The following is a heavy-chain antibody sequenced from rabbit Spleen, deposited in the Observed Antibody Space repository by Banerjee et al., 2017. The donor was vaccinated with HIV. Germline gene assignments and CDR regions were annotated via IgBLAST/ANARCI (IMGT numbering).Heavy chain of an antibody. CDR2: IAAGVSGTT. CDR3: ARAYSAYGDWNL. V-gene: IGHV1S40*01. J-gene: IGHJ4*01. D-gene: IGHD2-1*01. Sequence: QSLEESGGDLVKPGASLTLTCTASGFSFSSSDYMCWVRQAPGKGLEWISCIAAGVSGTTYYATWAKGRFTISNPSSTTVTLQMTSLTAADTATYFCARAYSAYGDWNLWGPGPLVTVS. CDR1: GFSFSSSDY.